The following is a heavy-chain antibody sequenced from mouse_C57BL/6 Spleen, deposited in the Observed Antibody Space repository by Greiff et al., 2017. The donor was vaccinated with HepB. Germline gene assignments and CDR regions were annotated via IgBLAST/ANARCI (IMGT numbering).Heavy chain of an antibody. V-gene: IGHV5-4*03. CDR2: ISDGGSYT. CDR1: GFTFSSYA. Sequence: EVMLVESGGGLVKPGGSLKLSCAASGFTFSSYAMSWVRQTPEKRLEWVATISDGGSYTYYPDNVKGRFTISRDNAKNNLYLQMSHLKSEDTAMYYCARGGMDYDVAWFAYWGQGTLVTVSA. J-gene: IGHJ3*01. D-gene: IGHD2-4*01. CDR3: ARGGMDYDVAWFAY.